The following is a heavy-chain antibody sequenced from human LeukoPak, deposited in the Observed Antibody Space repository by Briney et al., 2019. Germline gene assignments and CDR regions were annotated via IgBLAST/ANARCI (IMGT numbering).Heavy chain of an antibody. CDR2: IIPIFGTA. V-gene: IGHV1-69*06. Sequence: SVKVSCKASGGTFSSYAISWVRQAPGQGLEWMGGIIPIFGTANYAQKFQGRVTITADKSTSTAYMELSSLRSEDTAVYYCARDPKLAAAGTGDAFDIWGQGTVVTVSS. CDR3: ARDPKLAAAGTGDAFDI. J-gene: IGHJ3*02. CDR1: GGTFSSYA. D-gene: IGHD6-13*01.